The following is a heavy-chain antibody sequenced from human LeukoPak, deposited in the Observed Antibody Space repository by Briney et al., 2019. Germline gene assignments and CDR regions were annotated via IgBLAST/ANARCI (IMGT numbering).Heavy chain of an antibody. CDR1: GFIFSSHW. J-gene: IGHJ4*02. CDR2: IKEDGSEK. D-gene: IGHD5-12*01. CDR3: ARDGLPVALDY. Sequence: GGSLRLSCATSGFIFSSHWMSWVRRAPGKGLEWVAKIKEDGSEKYYVDSVRGRFTISRDNGKNSLYLQMNSLRAEDTAVYFCARDGLPVALDYWGQGTLVTVSS. V-gene: IGHV3-7*01.